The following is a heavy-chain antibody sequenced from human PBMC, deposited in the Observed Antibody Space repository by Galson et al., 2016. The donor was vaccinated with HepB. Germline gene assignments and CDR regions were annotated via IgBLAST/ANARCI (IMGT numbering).Heavy chain of an antibody. V-gene: IGHV3-30*03. J-gene: IGHJ4*02. CDR3: AIPNLQNVVVPAYDH. D-gene: IGHD2-15*01. CDR1: GFSFSDFG. Sequence: SLRLSCAASGFSFSDFGMHWLRQAPGRGLEWIAFITYDESNKYYADSVKGRFTISRDNSRNTLDLQMNSLRAEDTAVYYWAIPNLQNVVVPAYDHWGQGTLVTVSS. CDR2: ITYDESNK.